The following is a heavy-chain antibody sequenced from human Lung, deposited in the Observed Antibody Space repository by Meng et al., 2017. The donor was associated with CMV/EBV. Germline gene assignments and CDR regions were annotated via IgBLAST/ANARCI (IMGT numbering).Heavy chain of an antibody. V-gene: IGHV4-34*01. D-gene: IGHD3-3*01. CDR3: ARGGFTYDFWSGYDFDY. J-gene: IGHJ4*02. CDR2: INHSGST. Sequence: SXTXSLXCAVYGGSFSGYYWSGIRQPPGKGLEWIGEINHSGSTNYNPSLKSRVTISVDTSKNQFSLKLSSVTAADTAVYYCARGGFTYDFWSGYDFDYWGQGXLVTVSS. CDR1: GGSFSGYY.